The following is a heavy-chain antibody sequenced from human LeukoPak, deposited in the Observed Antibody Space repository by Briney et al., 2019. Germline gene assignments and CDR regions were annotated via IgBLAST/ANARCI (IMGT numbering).Heavy chain of an antibody. CDR3: ASPLLRYFDWLGEYFQH. D-gene: IGHD3-9*01. Sequence: GGSLRLSCAASGFTFNDYSVNWVRQAPGKGLEWIAYISNAGSTVFYADSVRGRFTMSRDNDKKSLYMQMNSLRAEDKAVYYCASPLLRYFDWLGEYFQHWGLGTLVTVSS. CDR1: GFTFNDYS. V-gene: IGHV3-48*01. J-gene: IGHJ1*01. CDR2: ISNAGSTV.